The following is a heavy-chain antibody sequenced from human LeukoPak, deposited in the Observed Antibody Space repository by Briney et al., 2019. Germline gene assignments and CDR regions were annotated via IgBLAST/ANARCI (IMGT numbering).Heavy chain of an antibody. CDR2: ISSSGSTI. Sequence: GGSLRLSCAASGFTFSSYEMNWVRQAPGKGLEWVSYISSSGSTIYYADSVKGRFTISRDNAKNSLYLQMNSLRAEDTAVYYCARGPLGDFRAYWGQGTLVTVSS. CDR1: GFTFSSYE. J-gene: IGHJ4*02. V-gene: IGHV3-48*03. D-gene: IGHD2-21*01. CDR3: ARGPLGDFRAY.